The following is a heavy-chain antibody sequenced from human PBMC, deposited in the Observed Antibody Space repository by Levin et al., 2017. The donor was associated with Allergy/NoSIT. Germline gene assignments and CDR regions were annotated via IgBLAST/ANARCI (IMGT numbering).Heavy chain of an antibody. CDR1: GYSFTSYW. CDR2: IYPGDSDT. CDR3: ARRGTRDYYYYMDV. V-gene: IGHV5-51*01. J-gene: IGHJ6*03. D-gene: IGHD1-1*01. Sequence: KVSCHGSGYSFTSYWIGWVRQMPGKGLEWMGIIYPGDSDTRYSPSFQGQVTISADKSISTAYLQWSSLKASDTAIYYCARRGTRDYYYYMDVWGKGTTVTVSS.